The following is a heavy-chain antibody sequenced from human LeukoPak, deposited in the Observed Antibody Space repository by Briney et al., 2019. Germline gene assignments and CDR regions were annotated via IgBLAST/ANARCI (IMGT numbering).Heavy chain of an antibody. Sequence: SETLSLTCSVSGGSISSGSYYWTWIRQPPGKGLEWIGYIYYSGSTYYNPSLKSRVTISVDTSKNQFSLKLSSVTAADTAVYYCASDSGAGFDYWGQGTLVTVSS. J-gene: IGHJ4*02. CDR3: ASDSGAGFDY. CDR2: IYYSGST. CDR1: GGSISSGSYY. D-gene: IGHD2-15*01. V-gene: IGHV4-30-4*08.